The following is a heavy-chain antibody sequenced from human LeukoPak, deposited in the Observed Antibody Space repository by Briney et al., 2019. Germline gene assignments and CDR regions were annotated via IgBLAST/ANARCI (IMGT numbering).Heavy chain of an antibody. D-gene: IGHD4-17*01. J-gene: IGHJ4*02. V-gene: IGHV3-30*18. Sequence: GGSLRLSCAASGFTFSSYGMHWVRQAPGKGLEWVAVISYDGSNKYYADSVKGRFTISRDNSKSTLYLQMNSLRAEDTAVYYCAKIDYESHDWGQGTLVTVSA. CDR2: ISYDGSNK. CDR1: GFTFSSYG. CDR3: AKIDYESHD.